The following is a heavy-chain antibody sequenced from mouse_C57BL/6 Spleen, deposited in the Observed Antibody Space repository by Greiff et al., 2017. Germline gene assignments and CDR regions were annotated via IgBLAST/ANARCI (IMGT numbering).Heavy chain of an antibody. CDR3: ARRGLRHYYAMDY. Sequence: VQLQQPGAELVMPGASVKLSCKASGYTFTSYWMHWVKQRPGQGLEWIGEIDPSDSYTNYNQKFKGKSTLTVDKSSSTAYMQLSSLTSEDSAVYYCARRGLRHYYAMDYWGQGTSVTVSS. CDR2: IDPSDSYT. J-gene: IGHJ4*01. D-gene: IGHD2-4*01. CDR1: GYTFTSYW. V-gene: IGHV1-69*01.